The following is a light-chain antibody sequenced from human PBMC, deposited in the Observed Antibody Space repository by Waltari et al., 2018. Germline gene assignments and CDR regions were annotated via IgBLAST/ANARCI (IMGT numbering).Light chain of an antibody. CDR1: SNDVGGYGY. CDR3: SSHTSTVPHV. J-gene: IGLJ1*01. Sequence: QSALTQPASVSGSPGQSITISCPGTSNDVGGYGYVSWYQQYPGRAPKLIIYEVSYRPSGSSTRFSGSKAGNTASLTISGLQADDEADYYCSSHTSTVPHVFGTGTRVTV. V-gene: IGLV2-14*01. CDR2: EVS.